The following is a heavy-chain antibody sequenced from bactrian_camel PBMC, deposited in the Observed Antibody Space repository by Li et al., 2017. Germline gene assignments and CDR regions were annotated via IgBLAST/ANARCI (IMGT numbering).Heavy chain of an antibody. Sequence: VQLVESGGGSVQAGESTRLSCTVSTDGDYYMGWFRQAPGKEREFVSGIGSDDNSVKGRFTISQDYAKNTLYLQMNSPKPEDTAMYYCAASPYRGTDCSGGYWPDFSYWGQGTQVTVS. D-gene: IGHD2*01. CDR2: IGSDD. CDR3: AASPYRGTDCSGGYWPDFSY. CDR1: TDGDYY. J-gene: IGHJ6*01. V-gene: IGHV3S55*01.